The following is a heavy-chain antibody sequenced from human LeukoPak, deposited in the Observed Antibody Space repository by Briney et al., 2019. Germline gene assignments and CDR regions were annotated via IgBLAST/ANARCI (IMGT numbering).Heavy chain of an antibody. D-gene: IGHD6-6*01. J-gene: IGHJ6*02. V-gene: IGHV4-30-4*01. CDR2: IFYSGST. CDR1: GGPISSGDYY. Sequence: PSQTLSLTCTVSGGPISSGDYYWSWIRQPPGRGLEWIGYIFYSGSTHYNPSLKSRVTISVDTSKNQFSLKLTSVTAADTAVYYCARDSVAAIGAGYYYYGMDVWGQGTTVTVSS. CDR3: ARDSVAAIGAGYYYYGMDV.